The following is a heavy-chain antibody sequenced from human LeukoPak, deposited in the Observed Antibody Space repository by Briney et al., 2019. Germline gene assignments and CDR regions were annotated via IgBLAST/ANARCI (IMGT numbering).Heavy chain of an antibody. J-gene: IGHJ4*02. Sequence: ASVKVSCKASGYTFTGYYMHWVRQAPGQGLEWMGWINPNSGDTHYAQKFQGRVTMTRDTSINTAYMELTRMTSDDTAVYFCARGGGTSGPELDYWGQGTLVTVSS. CDR3: ARGGGTSGPELDY. CDR1: GYTFTGYY. CDR2: INPNSGDT. V-gene: IGHV1-2*02. D-gene: IGHD3-3*01.